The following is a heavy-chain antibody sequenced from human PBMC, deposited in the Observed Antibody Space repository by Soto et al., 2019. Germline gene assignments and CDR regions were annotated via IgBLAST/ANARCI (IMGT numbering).Heavy chain of an antibody. V-gene: IGHV1-69*01. J-gene: IGHJ4*02. D-gene: IGHD1-26*01. CDR3: ARGYYSGSNPSSFDY. CDR2: ITPTLNIA. Sequence: QLQLVQSGAEVREPGSSVKVSCKASGGTFSSYTVIWVRQAPGQGLEWMGGITPTLNIAKYAEKFQGRVTMTADASTSTVNMHLSSLRSEDTAVYFCARGYYSGSNPSSFDYWGQGTLVAVSS. CDR1: GGTFSSYT.